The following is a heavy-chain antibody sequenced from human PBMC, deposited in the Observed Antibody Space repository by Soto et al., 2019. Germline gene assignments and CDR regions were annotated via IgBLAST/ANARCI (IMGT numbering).Heavy chain of an antibody. V-gene: IGHV1-18*01. J-gene: IGHJ6*02. CDR3: ARDLPTMDV. CDR2: IRAYTCNT. CDR1: GYTFTSYG. Sequence: QVQLVQSGAEVKKPGASVKVSCKASGYTFTSYGISWVRQAPGPGLVWMGWIRAYTCNTNYAQKPQGRVTMTTDTSMSTAYMELSSLRSDDTAVYYCARDLPTMDVWGQGTTVTVSS.